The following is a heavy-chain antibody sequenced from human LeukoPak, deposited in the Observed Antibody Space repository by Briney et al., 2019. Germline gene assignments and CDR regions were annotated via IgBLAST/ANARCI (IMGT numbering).Heavy chain of an antibody. J-gene: IGHJ4*02. CDR3: ARAPRYCSGGTCYSHFDY. CDR2: ISSSGTTT. V-gene: IGHV3-48*03. D-gene: IGHD2-15*01. Sequence: PGGSLRLSCAASGFTFSSYAMNWVRQAPGKGLEWISYISSSGTTTYYADSVKGRFTISRDNAKNSLSLQMNSLRAEDTAIYYCARAPRYCSGGTCYSHFDYWGQGALVTVSS. CDR1: GFTFSSYA.